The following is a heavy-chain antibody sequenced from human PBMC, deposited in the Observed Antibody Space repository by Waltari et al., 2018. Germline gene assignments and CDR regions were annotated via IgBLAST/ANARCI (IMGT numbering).Heavy chain of an antibody. V-gene: IGHV4-4*07. CDR1: GGSISSYY. Sequence: QVQLQESGPGLVKPSETLSLTCTVSGGSISSYYWSWIRQPAGKGLEWIGRIYTSGSTNNSPSVKRRVTMSVDTSKNQFSLKLSSVTAADTAVYYCAREVLFGDYFPISAFDIWGQGTMVTVSS. CDR2: IYTSGST. D-gene: IGHD4-17*01. CDR3: AREVLFGDYFPISAFDI. J-gene: IGHJ3*02.